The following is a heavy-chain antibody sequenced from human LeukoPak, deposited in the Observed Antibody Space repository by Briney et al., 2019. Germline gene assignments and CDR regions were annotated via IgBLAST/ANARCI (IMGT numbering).Heavy chain of an antibody. Sequence: GGSLRLSCGGSGFSLTGFPMSWIRQAPGKGLEWVAYIKADGTEKYYLDSVRGRFTISRDSAKNSLFLQMDSLGTDDTAVYYCARSIAKIPEDYWGPGTLVTVSS. CDR2: IKADGTEK. CDR3: ARSIAKIPEDY. CDR1: GFSLTGFP. D-gene: IGHD3-22*01. V-gene: IGHV3-7*04. J-gene: IGHJ4*02.